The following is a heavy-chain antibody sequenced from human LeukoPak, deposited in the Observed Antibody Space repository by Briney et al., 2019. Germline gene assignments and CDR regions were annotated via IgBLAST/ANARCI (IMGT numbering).Heavy chain of an antibody. CDR2: MNPDSGNT. CDR3: AREGGGRAIIVATIVGYYYGMDV. D-gene: IGHD5-12*01. J-gene: IGHJ6*02. Sequence: ASVKVSCKASGYTFTSYDINWVRQATGQGLEWMGWMNPDSGNTGYAQKFQGRVTITAGKSTSTAYMELSSLRSEDTAVYYCAREGGGRAIIVATIVGYYYGMDVWGQGTTVTVSS. CDR1: GYTFTSYD. V-gene: IGHV1-8*01.